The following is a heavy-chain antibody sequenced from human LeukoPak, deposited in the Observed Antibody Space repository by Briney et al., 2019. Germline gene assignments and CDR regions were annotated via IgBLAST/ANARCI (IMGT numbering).Heavy chain of an antibody. CDR2: IYYSGST. CDR1: GGSISSGGYY. V-gene: IGHV4-61*08. D-gene: IGHD2-15*01. CDR3: ARECWQYCSGGSCYGWFDP. J-gene: IGHJ5*02. Sequence: SETLSLTCTVSGGSISSGGYYWSWIRQPPGKGLEWIGYIYYSGSTNYNPSLKSRVTISVDTSKNQFSLKLSSVTAADTAVYYCARECWQYCSGGSCYGWFDPWGQGTLVTVSS.